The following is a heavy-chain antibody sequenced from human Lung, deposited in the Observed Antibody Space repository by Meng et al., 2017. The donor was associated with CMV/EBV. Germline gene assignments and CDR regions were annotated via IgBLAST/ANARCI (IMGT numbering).Heavy chain of an antibody. Sequence: GESLKISCAASGFTFSNAWMSWVRQGPGKGLEWVGRIKSKTDGGTTDYAAPVKGRFTISRDDSKNTLYLQMNSLKTEDTAVYYCTTEEYFSYYYGMDVWGQGTXVTVSS. CDR2: IKSKTDGGTT. CDR1: GFTFSNAW. V-gene: IGHV3-15*01. CDR3: TTEEYFSYYYGMDV. D-gene: IGHD2/OR15-2a*01. J-gene: IGHJ6*02.